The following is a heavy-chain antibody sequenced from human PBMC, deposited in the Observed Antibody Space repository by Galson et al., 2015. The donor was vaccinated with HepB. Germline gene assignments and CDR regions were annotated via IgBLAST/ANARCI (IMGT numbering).Heavy chain of an antibody. CDR1: GFTFDDYA. CDR3: AKGIGELLLGDYYMDV. J-gene: IGHJ6*03. CDR2: ISWNSGSI. D-gene: IGHD2-15*01. V-gene: IGHV3-9*01. Sequence: SLRLSCAASGFTFDDYAMHWVRQAPGKGLEWVSGISWNSGSIGYADSVKGRFTISRDNAKNSLYLQMNSLRAEDTALYYCAKGIGELLLGDYYMDVWGKGTTVTVSS.